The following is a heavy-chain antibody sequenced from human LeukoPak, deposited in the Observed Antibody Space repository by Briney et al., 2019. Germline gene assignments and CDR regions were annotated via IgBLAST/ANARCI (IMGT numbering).Heavy chain of an antibody. J-gene: IGHJ4*02. CDR2: IYYSGST. D-gene: IGHD1-26*01. V-gene: IGHV4-61*01. CDR1: GDSISSGSYY. CDR3: ARIPMYSGSYYFDY. Sequence: PSETLSLTCSVSGDSISSGSYYWSWLRQPPGKGLEWIGYIYYSGSTNYNPSLKSRVTISVDTSKNQFSLKLSSVTAADTAVYYCARIPMYSGSYYFDYWGQGTLVTVSS.